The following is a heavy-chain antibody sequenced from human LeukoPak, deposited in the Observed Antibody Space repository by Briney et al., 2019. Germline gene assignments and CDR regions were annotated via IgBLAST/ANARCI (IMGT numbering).Heavy chain of an antibody. CDR2: ISSSSRYI. CDR3: AVVYRSGYKYYFDY. CDR1: GFTFSSYA. J-gene: IGHJ4*02. D-gene: IGHD6-19*01. V-gene: IGHV3-21*01. Sequence: GGSLRLSCAASGFTFSSYAMSWVRQAPGKGLEWVSSISSSSRYIYYADSVKGRFTISRDNAKNSLYLQMNSLRAEDTAVYYCAVVYRSGYKYYFDYWGQGTLVTVSS.